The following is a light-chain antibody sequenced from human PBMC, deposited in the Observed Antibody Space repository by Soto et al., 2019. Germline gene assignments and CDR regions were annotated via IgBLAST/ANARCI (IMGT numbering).Light chain of an antibody. CDR3: NSYSSSSTPYV. J-gene: IGLJ1*01. Sequence: QSVLTQPASVSGSPGQSITISCTGTRSDVGGSNYVSWYQQFPGKAPKLIIFEVSNRPSGISTRFSGSKSGNTASLIISGLQPEDEADYYCNSYSSSSTPYVFGTGTKLTVL. CDR1: RSDVGGSNY. CDR2: EVS. V-gene: IGLV2-14*01.